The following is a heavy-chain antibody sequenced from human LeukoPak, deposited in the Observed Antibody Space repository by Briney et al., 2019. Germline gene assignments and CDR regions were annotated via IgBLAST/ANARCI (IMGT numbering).Heavy chain of an antibody. Sequence: SETLSLTCAVYGGSFSGYHWSWIRQPPGKGLEWIGEINHSGSTNYNPSLKSRVTISVDTSKNQFSLKLSSVTAADTAVYYCARGPKRWLQISYDYWGQGTLVTVSS. V-gene: IGHV4-34*01. CDR3: ARGPKRWLQISYDY. CDR2: INHSGST. CDR1: GGSFSGYH. J-gene: IGHJ4*02. D-gene: IGHD5-24*01.